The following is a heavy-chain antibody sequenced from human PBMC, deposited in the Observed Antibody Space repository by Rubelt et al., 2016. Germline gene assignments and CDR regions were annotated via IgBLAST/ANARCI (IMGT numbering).Heavy chain of an antibody. D-gene: IGHD6-13*01. Sequence: EVQLVESGGGLVKPGGSLRLSCAASGFTFSSYSMNWVRQAPGKGLEWVSSISSSSSYIYYADSVKGRFTISRDNAKNSLYLQMNSLRAEDTAVYYCARDQGAYSSSWYRWFDPWGQGTLVTVSS. J-gene: IGHJ5*02. CDR3: ARDQGAYSSSWYRWFDP. V-gene: IGHV3-21*01. CDR1: GFTFSSYS. CDR2: ISSSSSYI.